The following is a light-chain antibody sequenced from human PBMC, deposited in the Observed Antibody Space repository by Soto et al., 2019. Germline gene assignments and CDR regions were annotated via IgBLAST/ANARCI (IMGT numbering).Light chain of an antibody. CDR2: DVT. CDR3: SSNTRSSTLI. V-gene: IGLV2-14*01. CDR1: SSDVGFYNY. J-gene: IGLJ1*01. Sequence: QSALTQPASVSGSPGQSITISCSGTSSDVGFYNYVSWYQLHPGKAPKLMIYDVTNRPSGVSNRFSGSKSGNTASLTISGLQAEDEADYFCSSNTRSSTLIFGTGTKLTVL.